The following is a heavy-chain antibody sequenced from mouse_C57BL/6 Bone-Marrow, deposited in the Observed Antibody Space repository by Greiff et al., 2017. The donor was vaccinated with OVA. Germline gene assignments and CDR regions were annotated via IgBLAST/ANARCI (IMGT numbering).Heavy chain of an antibody. V-gene: IGHV1-18*01. D-gene: IGHD2-1*01. Sequence: VQLQQSGPELVKPGASVKIPCKASGYTFTDYNMDWVKQSHGKSLEWIGDINPNNGGPIYNQKFNGKATLTVDKSSSPAYMELRSLTSEDTAVYYCAREIYYGNYFYAMDYWGQGTSVTVSS. CDR2: INPNNGGP. CDR1: GYTFTDYN. J-gene: IGHJ4*01. CDR3: AREIYYGNYFYAMDY.